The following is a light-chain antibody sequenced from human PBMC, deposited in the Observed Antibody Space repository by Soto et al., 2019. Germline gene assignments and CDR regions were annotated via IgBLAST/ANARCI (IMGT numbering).Light chain of an antibody. Sequence: QTVVTQAPSFSVSPGGTITLTCGLSSGSVSTNNYPSWYQQTPGQAPRTLIYNTNTRSSGVPDRFSGSILGNQAALTITGAQADDECDYYCLLYVGSGIHWVFGGGTKVTVL. J-gene: IGLJ3*02. CDR3: LLYVGSGIHWV. V-gene: IGLV8-61*01. CDR2: NTN. CDR1: SGSVSTNNY.